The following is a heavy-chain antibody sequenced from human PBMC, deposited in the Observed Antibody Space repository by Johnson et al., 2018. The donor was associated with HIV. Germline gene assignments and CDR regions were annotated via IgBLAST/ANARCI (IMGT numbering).Heavy chain of an antibody. Sequence: VQLVESGGGVVQPGGSLRLSCAASGFTFSDHYMDWVRQAPGKGLEWVGRTRNKANSYTTEYAASVKGRFTISRDDSKNSLYLQMNSLKTEDTAVYYCVRVELGAFDIWGQGTMVTVSS. CDR1: GFTFSDHY. D-gene: IGHD1-7*01. CDR2: TRNKANSYTT. CDR3: VRVELGAFDI. J-gene: IGHJ3*02. V-gene: IGHV3-72*01.